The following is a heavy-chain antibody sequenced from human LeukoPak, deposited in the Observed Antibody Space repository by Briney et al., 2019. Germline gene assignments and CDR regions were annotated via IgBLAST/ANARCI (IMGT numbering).Heavy chain of an antibody. CDR1: GFTFSSYA. J-gene: IGHJ4*02. CDR3: ARDGPVDIVATILDY. V-gene: IGHV3-30*04. D-gene: IGHD5-12*01. Sequence: GGSLRLSCAASGFTFSSYAMHWVRQAPGKGLGWVAVISYDGSNKYYADSVKGRFTISRDNSKNTLYLQMNSLRAEDTAVYYCARDGPVDIVATILDYWGQGTLVTVSS. CDR2: ISYDGSNK.